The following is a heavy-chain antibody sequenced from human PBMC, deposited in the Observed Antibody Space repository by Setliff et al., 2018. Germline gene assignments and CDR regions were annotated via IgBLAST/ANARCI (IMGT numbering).Heavy chain of an antibody. D-gene: IGHD3-3*01. J-gene: IGHJ4*02. V-gene: IGHV4-59*10. CDR3: ARERQGGFLEWSPFDS. Sequence: PSETLSLTCAVYGGSFSSFYWSWIRQPPGKGLEWIGRVYSHGETDYSPSLKSRVTISVDKSNNQFSLNLKSMTAADTALYFCARERQGGFLEWSPFDSWGQGILVTVSS. CDR2: VYSHGET. CDR1: GGSFSSFY.